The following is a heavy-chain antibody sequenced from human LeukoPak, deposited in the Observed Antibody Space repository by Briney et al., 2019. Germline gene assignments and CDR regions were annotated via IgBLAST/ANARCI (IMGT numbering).Heavy chain of an antibody. CDR1: GGSIGSSSYY. D-gene: IGHD2-15*01. CDR3: ARHKPCSGGSCYLFDY. J-gene: IGHJ4*02. CDR2: IYYSGST. V-gene: IGHV4-39*01. Sequence: PSETLSLTCTVSGGSIGSSSYYWGWIRQPPGKGLEWIGSIYYSGSTYYNPSLKSRVTISVDTSKNQFSLKLSSVTAADTAVYYCARHKPCSGGSCYLFDYWGQGTLVTVSS.